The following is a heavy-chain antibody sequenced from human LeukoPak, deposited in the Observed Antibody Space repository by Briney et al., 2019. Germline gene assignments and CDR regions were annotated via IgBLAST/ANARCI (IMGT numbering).Heavy chain of an antibody. D-gene: IGHD3-22*01. V-gene: IGHV4-59*08. J-gene: IGHJ4*02. CDR1: GGSISSYY. Sequence: SETLSLTCTVSGGSISSYYWSWIRQPPGKGLEWIGYIYYSGSTNYNPSLESRVTISVDTSKNQFSLKLSSVTAADTAVYYCARLNYYDSSGYGSVPVYYFDYWGQGTLVTVSP. CDR3: ARLNYYDSSGYGSVPVYYFDY. CDR2: IYYSGST.